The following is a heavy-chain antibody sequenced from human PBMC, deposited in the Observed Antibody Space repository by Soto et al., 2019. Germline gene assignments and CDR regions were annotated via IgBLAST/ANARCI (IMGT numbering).Heavy chain of an antibody. V-gene: IGHV1-46*01. CDR1: AYSFRDYY. CDR2: INPYDGGT. Sequence: APVKVSCKTSAYSFRDYYMHWVRQAPGQGLEWMGAINPYDGGTNYAQKVQGRVIMTRDTSTKTVYMELTSLRSEDTAVYYCAREVPGGYYFDSWGRGTLVTVSS. D-gene: IGHD3-16*01. J-gene: IGHJ4*02. CDR3: AREVPGGYYFDS.